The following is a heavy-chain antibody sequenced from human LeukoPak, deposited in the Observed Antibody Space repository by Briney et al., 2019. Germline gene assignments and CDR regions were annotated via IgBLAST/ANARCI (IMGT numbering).Heavy chain of an antibody. Sequence: GSVTVSCKASGYTFTGYYMHWVRQAPGQGLEWMGRINPNSGGTNYAQKFQGRVTMTRETPISTAYMEVSRLISDDTAVYYCATDDGGNSGYWGQGTLVTVSS. CDR3: ATDDGGNSGY. CDR1: GYTFTGYY. V-gene: IGHV1-2*06. CDR2: INPNSGGT. D-gene: IGHD4-23*01. J-gene: IGHJ4*02.